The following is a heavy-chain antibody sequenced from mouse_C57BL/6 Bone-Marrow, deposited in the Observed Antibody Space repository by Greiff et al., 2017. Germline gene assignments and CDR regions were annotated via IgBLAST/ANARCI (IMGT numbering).Heavy chain of an antibody. CDR1: GYTFTDYY. V-gene: IGHV1-26*01. D-gene: IGHD3-2*02. CDR3: AGETAQASFAY. J-gene: IGHJ3*01. Sequence: VQLQQSGPELVKPGASVKISCKASGYTFTDYYMNWVKQSHGKSLEWIGDINPNNGGTSYNQKFKGKATLTVDKSSSTAYMERRSLTSEDSAVYYCAGETAQASFAYWGQGTLVTVSA. CDR2: INPNNGGT.